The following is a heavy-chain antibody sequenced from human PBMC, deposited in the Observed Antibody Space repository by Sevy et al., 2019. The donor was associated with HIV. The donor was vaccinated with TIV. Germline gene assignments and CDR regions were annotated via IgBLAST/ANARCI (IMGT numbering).Heavy chain of an antibody. Sequence: QSQTLSLTCTVSGGSISSYYWSWIRQPPGKGLEWIGYIYYSGSTNYNPSLKSRVTISVDTSKNQLSLKLSSVTAADTAVYYWASGFWSGYYRESWFDPWGQGTLVTVSS. V-gene: IGHV4-59*01. D-gene: IGHD3-3*01. CDR3: ASGFWSGYYRESWFDP. CDR2: IYYSGST. CDR1: GGSISSYY. J-gene: IGHJ5*02.